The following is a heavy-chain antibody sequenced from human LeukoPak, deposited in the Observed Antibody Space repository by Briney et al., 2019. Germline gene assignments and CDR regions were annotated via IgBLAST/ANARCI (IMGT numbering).Heavy chain of an antibody. V-gene: IGHV4-34*01. CDR3: ARDEGRWLRTHFGY. CDR1: GGSFSGYY. Sequence: PSETLSLTCAVYGGSFSGYYWSWIRQPPGEGLEWIGEINHSGSTNYNPSLKSRVTISVDTSKNQFSLKLSSVTAADTAVYYCARDEGRWLRTHFGYWGQGTLVTVSS. J-gene: IGHJ4*02. D-gene: IGHD5-12*01. CDR2: INHSGST.